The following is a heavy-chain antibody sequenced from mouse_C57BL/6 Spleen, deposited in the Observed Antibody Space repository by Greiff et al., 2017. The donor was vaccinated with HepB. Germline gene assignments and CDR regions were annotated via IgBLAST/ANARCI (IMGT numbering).Heavy chain of an antibody. J-gene: IGHJ2*01. V-gene: IGHV1-55*01. CDR3: ARGDYYGGYFDD. CDR2: IYPGSGST. D-gene: IGHD1-1*01. CDR1: GYTFTSYW. Sequence: QVQLQQPGAELVKPGASVKMSCKASGYTFTSYWITWVKQRPGQGLEWIGDIYPGSGSTNYNEKFKSKATLTVDTSSSTADMQLSSLTSEDSAVYYCARGDYYGGYFDDWGQGTTLTVSS.